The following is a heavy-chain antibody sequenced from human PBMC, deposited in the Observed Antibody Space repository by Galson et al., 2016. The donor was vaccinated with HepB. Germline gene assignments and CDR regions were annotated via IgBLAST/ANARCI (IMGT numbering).Heavy chain of an antibody. CDR3: ARRGGGEAAIYYYGMDV. J-gene: IGHJ6*02. D-gene: IGHD2-21*01. V-gene: IGHV3-48*02. Sequence: SLRLSCAASGFIFSSYSMNWVRQAPGKGLEWVSHISRNSRTRYYADSVKGRFTISRDNAKNSLYLQMNSLRDEDTAVYYCARRGGGEAAIYYYGMDVWGQGTTVTVSS. CDR2: ISRNSRTR. CDR1: GFIFSSYS.